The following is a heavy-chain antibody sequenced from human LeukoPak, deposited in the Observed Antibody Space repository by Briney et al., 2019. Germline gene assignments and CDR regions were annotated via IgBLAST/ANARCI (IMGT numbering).Heavy chain of an antibody. D-gene: IGHD3-16*01. Sequence: GGSLRLSCTASGFTPNRHWMSWVRQAAGKGLEWVATIRQNGIETHYVDSVKGRFIISRDNAENSVSLQMNSLRDEDTAMYYCARLLGDSTIYDLWGQGTQVTVSS. CDR3: ARLLGDSTIYDL. CDR1: GFTPNRHW. CDR2: IRQNGIET. V-gene: IGHV3-7*01. J-gene: IGHJ5*02.